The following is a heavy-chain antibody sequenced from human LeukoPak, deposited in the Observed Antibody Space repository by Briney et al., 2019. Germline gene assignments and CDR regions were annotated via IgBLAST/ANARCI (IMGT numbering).Heavy chain of an antibody. J-gene: IGHJ4*02. CDR2: IKQDGSEK. CDR3: ARRDHGDYGEEY. CDR1: GFTFSSYS. V-gene: IGHV3-7*01. D-gene: IGHD4-17*01. Sequence: GGSLRLSCAASGFTFSSYSMNWVRQAPGKGLEWVANIKQDGSEKYYVDSVRGRFTISRDNAKNSLSLQMNSLRAEDTAVYYCARRDHGDYGEEYWGQGTLVTVSS.